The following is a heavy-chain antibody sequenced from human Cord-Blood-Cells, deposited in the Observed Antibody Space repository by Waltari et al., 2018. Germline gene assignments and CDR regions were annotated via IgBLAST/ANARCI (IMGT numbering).Heavy chain of an antibody. CDR1: GYPLNEFS. CDR3: ATVRPYDILTGYSNYYFDY. Sequence: QVQLVPSGAQVKKPGASVKVSCKVSGYPLNEFSIHCVRQAPGKGLEWMGGFDPEDGETIYAQKFQGRVTMTEDTSTDTAYMELSSLRSEDTAVYYCATVRPYDILTGYSNYYFDYWGQGTLVTVSS. V-gene: IGHV1-24*01. CDR2: FDPEDGET. D-gene: IGHD3-9*01. J-gene: IGHJ4*02.